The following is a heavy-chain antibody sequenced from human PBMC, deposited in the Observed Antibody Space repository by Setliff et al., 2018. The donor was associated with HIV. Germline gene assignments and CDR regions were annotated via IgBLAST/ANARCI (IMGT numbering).Heavy chain of an antibody. Sequence: PSETLSLTCSVSGGSISIGSYYWGWFRQPPGKGLEWIGRIYTSGSTNYNPSLKDRVTMSVDTSKNQFSLRLTSVTAADTAVYYCAREGVGEGWFDPWGQGIMVTVSS. CDR1: GGSISIGSYY. V-gene: IGHV4-39*07. CDR2: IYTSGST. J-gene: IGHJ5*02. CDR3: AREGVGEGWFDP. D-gene: IGHD1-26*01.